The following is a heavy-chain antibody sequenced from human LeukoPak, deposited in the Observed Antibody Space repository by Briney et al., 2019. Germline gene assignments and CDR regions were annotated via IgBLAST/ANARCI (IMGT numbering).Heavy chain of an antibody. CDR3: ATNYASRTALEY. D-gene: IGHD2-2*01. Sequence: ASVKVSCKVSGYTLTELSMHWVRQAPGKGLEWTGGFDPEDGETIYAQKFQGRVTMTEDTSTDTAYMELSSLRSEDTAVYYCATNYASRTALEYWGQGTLVTVSS. CDR1: GYTLTELS. CDR2: FDPEDGET. V-gene: IGHV1-24*01. J-gene: IGHJ4*02.